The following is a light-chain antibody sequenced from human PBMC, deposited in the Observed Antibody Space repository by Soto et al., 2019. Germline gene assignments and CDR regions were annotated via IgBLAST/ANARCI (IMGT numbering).Light chain of an antibody. J-gene: IGKJ4*01. CDR2: AAS. CDR1: QGIGVY. CDR3: QQYNSAPLT. Sequence: DIQMTQSPSSLSASLGDRVTITCRASQGIGVYLAWFQQKPGNAPKLLIYAASALQSGVPSWFSGSGSGTDFTLTVSSLQPDDVATYCCQQYNSAPLTFGGGTRVEIK. V-gene: IGKV1-27*01.